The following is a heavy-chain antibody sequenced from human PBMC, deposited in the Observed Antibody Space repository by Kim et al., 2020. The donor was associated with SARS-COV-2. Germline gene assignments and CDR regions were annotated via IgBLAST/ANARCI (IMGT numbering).Heavy chain of an antibody. CDR1: GYTFTSYD. J-gene: IGHJ6*02. CDR3: ARDMKVRGVPSDYYYFGMEV. CDR2: INPSGGST. V-gene: IGHV1-46*01. Sequence: ASVKVSCKASGYTFTSYDMNWVRQAPGQGLEWMGIINPSGGSTSYAQKFQGRVTMTRDTSTSTVYMELSSLRSEDTAVYYCARDMKVRGVPSDYYYFGMEVWGQGGKGTVSS. D-gene: IGHD3-10*01.